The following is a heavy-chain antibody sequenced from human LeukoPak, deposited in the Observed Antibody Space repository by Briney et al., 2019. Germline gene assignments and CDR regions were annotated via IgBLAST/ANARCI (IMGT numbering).Heavy chain of an antibody. V-gene: IGHV4-39*07. CDR1: GGSISSFSYY. J-gene: IGHJ4*02. D-gene: IGHD3-10*01. CDR2: IYYSGST. CDR3: ARGPYYYGSGTYSHFDY. Sequence: SETLSLTCTVSGGSISSFSYYWGWIRQPPGKGLEWIGSIYYSGSTYYNPSLKSRVTISVDTSKNQFSLNLSSVTAADTAVYYCARGPYYYGSGTYSHFDYWGQGTLVTVSS.